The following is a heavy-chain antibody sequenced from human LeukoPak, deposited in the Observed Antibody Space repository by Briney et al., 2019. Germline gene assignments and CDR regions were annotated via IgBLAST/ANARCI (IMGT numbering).Heavy chain of an antibody. CDR3: ARFIPGGDEDY. Sequence: ASVKVSCKASGYTFTGYYVYWVRQAPGQGLEWMGWINPDSGGTKYAQKFQGRVTMTRDTSVSTAYMELSRLRSDDTAVYYCARFIPGGDEDYWGQGTLVTVSS. D-gene: IGHD2-21*02. J-gene: IGHJ4*02. CDR1: GYTFTGYY. CDR2: INPDSGGT. V-gene: IGHV1-2*02.